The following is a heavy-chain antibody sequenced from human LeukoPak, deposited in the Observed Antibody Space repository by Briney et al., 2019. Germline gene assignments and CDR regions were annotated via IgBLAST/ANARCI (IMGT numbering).Heavy chain of an antibody. Sequence: NPGGSLRLSCAASGFTFSNYLMHWVRQTPGKGLVWISRISTDGSFTNYADSVKGRFIISRDNAQNSLYLQMNSLRAEDTAVYYCARDRGYYVFDYWGQGTLVTVSS. CDR2: ISTDGSFT. D-gene: IGHD3-22*01. J-gene: IGHJ4*02. CDR1: GFTFSNYL. V-gene: IGHV3-74*01. CDR3: ARDRGYYVFDY.